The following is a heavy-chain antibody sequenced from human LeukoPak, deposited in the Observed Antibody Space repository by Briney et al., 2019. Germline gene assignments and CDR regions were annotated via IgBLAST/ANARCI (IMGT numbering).Heavy chain of an antibody. D-gene: IGHD2-2*02. CDR3: AKDGSIPWGYYMDV. CDR1: GFTFSSYS. V-gene: IGHV3-21*01. J-gene: IGHJ6*03. CDR2: ISTSSSYI. Sequence: GGSLRLSGAASGFTFSSYSMNWVRQAPGEGLEWVSFISTSSSYIYYADSVKGRFTISRDNAKNSLYLQMNSLRAEDTAVYYCAKDGSIPWGYYMDVWGKGTTVTISS.